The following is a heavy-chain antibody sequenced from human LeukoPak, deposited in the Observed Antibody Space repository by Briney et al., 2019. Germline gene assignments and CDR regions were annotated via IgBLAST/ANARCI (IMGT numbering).Heavy chain of an antibody. J-gene: IGHJ4*02. CDR2: INHSGST. D-gene: IGHD5-24*01. Sequence: SETLSLTCAVSGASISSSNYYWSWIRQPPGKGLEWIGEINHSGSTNYNPSLKSRVTISVDTSKNQFSLKLSSVTAADTAVYYCASAAGPMGYWGQGTLVTVSS. CDR3: ASAAGPMGY. V-gene: IGHV4-39*07. CDR1: GASISSSNYY.